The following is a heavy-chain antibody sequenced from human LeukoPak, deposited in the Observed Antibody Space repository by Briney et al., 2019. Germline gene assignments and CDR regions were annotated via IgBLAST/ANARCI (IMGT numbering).Heavy chain of an antibody. V-gene: IGHV1-8*02. CDR1: GYTFTSYD. CDR3: VGLVINYYYNYMDV. D-gene: IGHD3-9*01. J-gene: IGHJ6*03. Sequence: ASVKVSCKASGYTFTSYDINWVRQATGQGLEWMGWMNPNSGNTGYAQKFQGRVTMTRDMSTSTVYMELSSLRSEDTAVYYCVGLVINYYYNYMDVWGKGTTVTVSS. CDR2: MNPNSGNT.